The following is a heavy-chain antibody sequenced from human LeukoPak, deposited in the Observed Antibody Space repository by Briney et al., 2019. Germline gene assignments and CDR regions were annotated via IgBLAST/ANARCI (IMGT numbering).Heavy chain of an antibody. CDR1: GFRHRNFW. V-gene: IGHV3-74*01. CDR3: AKGMTTVSQ. J-gene: IGHJ4*02. CDR2: INSDGINT. Sequence: GGSLTLFCAASGFRHRNFWKNWIRQARGKALVSDSRINSDGINTSYADSVKGRFTISRDNAKNSLYLQMNSLRAEDTAVYYCAKGMTTVSQWGQGTLVTVSS. D-gene: IGHD4-17*01.